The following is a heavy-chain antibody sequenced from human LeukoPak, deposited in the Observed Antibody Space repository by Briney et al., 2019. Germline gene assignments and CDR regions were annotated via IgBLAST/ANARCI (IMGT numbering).Heavy chain of an antibody. J-gene: IGHJ4*02. V-gene: IGHV4-61*01. Sequence: SQTLSLTCTVSGGSISSGSYYWSWIRQPPGKGLEWIGYIYYSGSTNYNPSLKSRVTISVDTSKNQFSLKLSSVTAADTAVYYCARAYGQLRLGELSYYFDYWGQGTLVTVSS. CDR3: ARAYGQLRLGELSYYFDY. D-gene: IGHD3-16*02. CDR2: IYYSGST. CDR1: GGSISSGSYY.